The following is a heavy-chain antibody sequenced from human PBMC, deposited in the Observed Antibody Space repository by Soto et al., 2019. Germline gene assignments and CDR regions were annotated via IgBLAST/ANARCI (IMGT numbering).Heavy chain of an antibody. CDR1: GFTFDDYG. CDR3: ARIIYGDYDY. CDR2: INWNGGST. J-gene: IGHJ4*02. Sequence: EVQLVESGGGVVRPGGSLRLSCAASGFTFDDYGMSWVRQAPGKGMEWVTGINWNGGSTGYADSVKGRCTISRDNAKNSLYLQMHSPRAEDGALYHCARIIYGDYDYWAQGTLVT. D-gene: IGHD4-17*01. V-gene: IGHV3-20*01.